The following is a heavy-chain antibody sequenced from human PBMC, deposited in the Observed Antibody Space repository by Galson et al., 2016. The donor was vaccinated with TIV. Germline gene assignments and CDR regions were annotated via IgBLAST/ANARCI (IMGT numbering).Heavy chain of an antibody. J-gene: IGHJ3*01. D-gene: IGHD7-27*01. CDR1: GYIFINYY. Sequence: SVKVSCKASGYIFINYYIHWVRQAPGQGLEWLGWFNPDSGATQYAQKFQGRVTMTRDTSISTAYMELRRLISDDTAVYYCARVNWARAFDVWGQGTTVTVPS. CDR3: ARVNWARAFDV. CDR2: FNPDSGAT. V-gene: IGHV1-2*02.